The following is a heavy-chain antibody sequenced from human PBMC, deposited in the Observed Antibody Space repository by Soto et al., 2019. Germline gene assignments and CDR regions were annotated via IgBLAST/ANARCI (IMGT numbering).Heavy chain of an antibody. Sequence: QVQLVESGGGVVQPGRSLRLSCAASGFTFSSYGMHWVRQAPGKGLEWVAVIWYDGSNKYYADSVKGRFTISRDNSKNTLYLQMNSLRAEDTAVYYCARSSIAARPLHFDYLGQGTLVTVSS. D-gene: IGHD6-6*01. V-gene: IGHV3-33*01. CDR3: ARSSIAARPLHFDY. CDR1: GFTFSSYG. CDR2: IWYDGSNK. J-gene: IGHJ4*02.